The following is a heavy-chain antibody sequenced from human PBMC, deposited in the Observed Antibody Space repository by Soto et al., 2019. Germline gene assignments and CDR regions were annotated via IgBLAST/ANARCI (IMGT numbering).Heavy chain of an antibody. V-gene: IGHV4-30-4*01. Sequence: SETLSLTCTVSGGSISSGDYYWSWIRQPPEKDLEWIGDIYYSGSTYYNPSLKSQVTISVDTSKNRFSLKLSSVTAADTAVYYCARADSVVNYYYYGMDVWGQRTTVTVSS. J-gene: IGHJ6*02. CDR3: ARADSVVNYYYYGMDV. D-gene: IGHD2-15*01. CDR2: IYYSGST. CDR1: GGSISSGDYY.